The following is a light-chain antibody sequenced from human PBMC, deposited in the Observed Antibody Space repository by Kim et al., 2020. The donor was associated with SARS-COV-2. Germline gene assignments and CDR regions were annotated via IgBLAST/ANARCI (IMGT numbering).Light chain of an antibody. CDR2: GAS. J-gene: IGKJ4*01. CDR1: QGVSNN. CDR3: QQYENWHPVT. Sequence: APGERVTRSCRASQGVSNNLAWYQQKPGKAPRLLIYGASTRATGTPARFSGSGSGTEVTLDISSLQSEDRAVYYCQQYENWHPVTVGGGTKVEIK. V-gene: IGKV3-15*01.